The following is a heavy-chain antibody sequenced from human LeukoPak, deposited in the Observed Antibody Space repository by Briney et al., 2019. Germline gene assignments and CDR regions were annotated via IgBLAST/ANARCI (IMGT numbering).Heavy chain of an antibody. V-gene: IGHV1-2*02. D-gene: IGHD4-17*01. Sequence: ASVKDSCKSSGYTLTGYFMHWVRPAPGEGLEWMGWINPNSEGTHYAQKFQGRVTMTRDTSISTAYMELSMLRSDDTAVYYCARGGGTVTTGLLYYYYMDVWGKGTTVTISS. CDR1: GYTLTGYF. J-gene: IGHJ6*03. CDR3: ARGGGTVTTGLLYYYYMDV. CDR2: INPNSEGT.